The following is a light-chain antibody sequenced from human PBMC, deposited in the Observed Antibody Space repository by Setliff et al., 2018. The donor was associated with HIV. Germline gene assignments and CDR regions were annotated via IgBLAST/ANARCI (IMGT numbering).Light chain of an antibody. CDR3: NSYTNTDTFV. CDR2: DVS. CDR1: SSDIGVYDY. J-gene: IGLJ1*01. Sequence: QSALAQPASVSGSPGQSVFISCTGSSSDIGVYDYVSWYHQHPGNAPKLILYDVSDRPSGVSDRFSGSKSGNTASLTISGLQPEDEADYYCNSYTNTDTFVFGTGTKVTVL. V-gene: IGLV2-14*03.